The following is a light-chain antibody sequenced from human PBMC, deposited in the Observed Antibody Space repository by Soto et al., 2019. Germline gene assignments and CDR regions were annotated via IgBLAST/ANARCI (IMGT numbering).Light chain of an antibody. CDR2: DVS. CDR1: SSDVGGSDY. V-gene: IGLV2-14*01. Sequence: QSALTQPASVSGSPGQSITISCIGTSSDVGGSDYVSWYQQHTGKAPKLVIYDVSNRPSGVSDRFSGSKSGNTAALPISGLQAEDEADYYCCSYTRSNSLVLFGGGTKLTVL. CDR3: CSYTRSNSLVL. J-gene: IGLJ2*01.